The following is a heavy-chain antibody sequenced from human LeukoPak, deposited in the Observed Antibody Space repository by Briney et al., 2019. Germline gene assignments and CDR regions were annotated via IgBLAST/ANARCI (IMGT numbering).Heavy chain of an antibody. Sequence: GGSLRLSCAASGFTFSRYWMSWVRQAPGKRLEWVANIKEDGSEKYYVDSVKGLFTISIHHAKNSLYLQMNSLTAEDTAVYYCLAATILVVKGPDAFDVWGQGTMVTVSS. D-gene: IGHD3-22*01. CDR3: LAATILVVKGPDAFDV. V-gene: IGHV3-7*01. J-gene: IGHJ3*01. CDR1: GFTFSRYW. CDR2: IKEDGSEK.